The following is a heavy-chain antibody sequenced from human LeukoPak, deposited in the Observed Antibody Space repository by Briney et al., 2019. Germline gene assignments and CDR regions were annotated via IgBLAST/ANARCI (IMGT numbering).Heavy chain of an antibody. CDR3: AGEDSSGYYY. CDR2: IGIRGDT. V-gene: IGHV3-13*01. J-gene: IGHJ4*02. Sequence: PGGSLRLSCAASGFTFIDYDMHWVRQVIGKGLEWVSAIGIRGDTHYSGSVKGRFTISRENAESSLYLQMNSLRAEDTAVYYCAGEDSSGYYYWGQGTLVTVSS. CDR1: GFTFIDYD. D-gene: IGHD3-22*01.